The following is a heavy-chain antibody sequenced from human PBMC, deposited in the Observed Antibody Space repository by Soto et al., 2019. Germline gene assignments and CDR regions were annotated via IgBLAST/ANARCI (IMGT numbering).Heavy chain of an antibody. Sequence: EVQLLESGGGLVQPGGSLRLSCAASGFTFSSHAMSWVRQAPGKGLEWVSAISGSGGSTYYADSVKGRFTISRDNSKNTLYLQMNSLRAEDTAVYYCAKDLWNYGGYGMDVWGQGTTVTVSS. CDR1: GFTFSSHA. J-gene: IGHJ6*02. D-gene: IGHD1-7*01. CDR2: ISGSGGST. CDR3: AKDLWNYGGYGMDV. V-gene: IGHV3-23*01.